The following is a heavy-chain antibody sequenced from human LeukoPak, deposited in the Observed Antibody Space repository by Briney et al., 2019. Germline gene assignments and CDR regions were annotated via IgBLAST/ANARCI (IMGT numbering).Heavy chain of an antibody. CDR2: INHSGST. V-gene: IGHV4-34*01. D-gene: IGHD6-6*01. J-gene: IGHJ6*03. CDR1: GGSFSGYY. CDR3: EIAAARPDYYYYYMDV. Sequence: SETLSLTCAVYGGSFSGYYWSWIRQPPGKGLEWIGEINHSGSTNYNPSLKSRVTISVDTSKNQFSLRLSSVTAADTAVYYCEIAAARPDYYYYYMDVWGKGTTVTVSS.